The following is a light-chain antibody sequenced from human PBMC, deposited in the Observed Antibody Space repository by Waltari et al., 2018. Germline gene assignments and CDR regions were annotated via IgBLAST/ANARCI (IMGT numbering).Light chain of an antibody. Sequence: EIVMTQSPATLSVSPGERATLSCRASQSVSSNFAWYQQKPGQAHRLLIYGASTRAIGIPARFSGSGSGTEFTLTISSMQSEDFAVYYCQQYNNWPPTFGQGTRLEIK. V-gene: IGKV3-15*01. CDR3: QQYNNWPPT. CDR2: GAS. J-gene: IGKJ5*01. CDR1: QSVSSN.